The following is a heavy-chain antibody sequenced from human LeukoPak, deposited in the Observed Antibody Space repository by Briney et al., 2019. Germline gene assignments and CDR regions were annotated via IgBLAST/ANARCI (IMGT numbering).Heavy chain of an antibody. J-gene: IGHJ4*02. CDR1: EFTFSNYG. CDR2: ISYDGSNK. V-gene: IGHV3-30*18. CDR3: AKDRVTMIRGVFDY. Sequence: PGGSLRLSCAASEFTFSNYGMHWVRQAPGKGLEWVAAISYDGSNKYYADSVKGRFTISRDHSKNTLYLQMNSLRAEDTAVYYCAKDRVTMIRGVFDYWGQGTLVTVSS. D-gene: IGHD3-10*01.